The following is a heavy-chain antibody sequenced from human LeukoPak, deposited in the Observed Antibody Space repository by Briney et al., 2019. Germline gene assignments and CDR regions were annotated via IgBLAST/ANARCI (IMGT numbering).Heavy chain of an antibody. CDR1: GFTFSDYY. CDR2: ISSSGNNI. CDR3: ASFGYDSSGYPLYY. D-gene: IGHD3-22*01. J-gene: IGHJ4*02. V-gene: IGHV3-11*01. Sequence: PGGSLRLSCAASGFTFSDYYMSWIRQAPGKGLEWVSYISSSGNNIYYADSLKGRFTISRDNAKNSLYLQMNSLRAEDTAVYYCASFGYDSSGYPLYYWGQGTLVTVSS.